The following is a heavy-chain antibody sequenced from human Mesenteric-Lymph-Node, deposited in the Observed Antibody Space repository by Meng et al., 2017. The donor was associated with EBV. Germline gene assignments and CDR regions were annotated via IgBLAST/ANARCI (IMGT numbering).Heavy chain of an antibody. D-gene: IGHD4-23*01. Sequence: VQLVQSGAEVKKPGASVKVSCKASGYTFINYDINWVRQAPGRGLEWMGWMNPNSGNTAYAQKFQGRVSMTRSTSITTAYMELTGLRSDDTAVYYCVRAFYGGNSDFWGQGTLVTVSS. CDR2: MNPNSGNT. J-gene: IGHJ4*02. V-gene: IGHV1-8*01. CDR1: GYTFINYD. CDR3: VRAFYGGNSDF.